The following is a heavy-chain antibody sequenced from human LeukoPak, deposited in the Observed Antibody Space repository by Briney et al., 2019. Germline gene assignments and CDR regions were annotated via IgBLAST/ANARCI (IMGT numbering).Heavy chain of an antibody. CDR2: INHSGST. Sequence: PSETLSLTCAVYGGSFSGYYWSWIRQPPGKGLEWIGEINHSGSTNYNPSLKSRVTISVDTSKNQFSLKLSSVTAADTAVYYCARSTTVTSEYYYYYGMDVWGQGTTVTVSS. J-gene: IGHJ6*02. V-gene: IGHV4-34*01. D-gene: IGHD4-17*01. CDR1: GGSFSGYY. CDR3: ARSTTVTSEYYYYYGMDV.